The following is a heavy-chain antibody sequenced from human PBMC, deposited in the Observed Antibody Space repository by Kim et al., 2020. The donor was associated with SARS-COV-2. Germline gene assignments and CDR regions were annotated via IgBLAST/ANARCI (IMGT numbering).Heavy chain of an antibody. D-gene: IGHD6-6*01. CDR2: NP. J-gene: IGHJ4*02. CDR3: ARFVLYNFDY. V-gene: IGHV7-4-1*02. Sequence: NPTYAKGFTGRFVFPLDTSVSTAYLQISSLKAEDTAVYYCARFVLYNFDYWGQGTLVTVSS.